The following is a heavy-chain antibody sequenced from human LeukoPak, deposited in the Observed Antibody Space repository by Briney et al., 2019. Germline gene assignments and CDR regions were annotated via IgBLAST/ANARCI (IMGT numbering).Heavy chain of an antibody. CDR1: GYTFTGYY. Sequence: ASVKVSCKASGYTFTGYYMHWVRQAPGQGLEWMGWINPNSGGTNYAQKFQGRVTMTRDTSISTAYMELSSLRSDDTAVYYCAREDYGDYSVYFQHWGQGTLVTVSS. D-gene: IGHD4-17*01. CDR2: INPNSGGT. CDR3: AREDYGDYSVYFQH. J-gene: IGHJ1*01. V-gene: IGHV1-2*02.